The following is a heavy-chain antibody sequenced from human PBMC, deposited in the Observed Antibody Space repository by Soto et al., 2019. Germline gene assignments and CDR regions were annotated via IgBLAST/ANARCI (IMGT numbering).Heavy chain of an antibody. CDR2: FDGEDGQT. Sequence: SEKVSCKLSVYSLSKMYMHSGRQTPEKGLEWMGSFDGEDGQTMYAQKFQGRVTMTEDTSAETAYMELSSLRSDDTAVYYCGIPGATGLLDDWGQGSRVTVSA. D-gene: IGHD3-10*01. CDR3: GIPGATGLLDD. CDR1: VYSLSKMY. V-gene: IGHV1-24*01. J-gene: IGHJ4*02.